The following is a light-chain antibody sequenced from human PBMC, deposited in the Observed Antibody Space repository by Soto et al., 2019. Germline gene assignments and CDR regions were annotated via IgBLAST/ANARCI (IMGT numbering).Light chain of an antibody. V-gene: IGKV3-15*01. CDR1: QSVSSN. CDR2: GAS. CDR3: QQYGKT. Sequence: EIVMTQSPATLSVSPGERATLSCRASQSVSSNLAWYQQKPGQAPRLLIYGASTRATGIPARFSGSGSGTEFTLTISSLQSEDFAVYYCQQYGKTFGQGTMV. J-gene: IGKJ1*01.